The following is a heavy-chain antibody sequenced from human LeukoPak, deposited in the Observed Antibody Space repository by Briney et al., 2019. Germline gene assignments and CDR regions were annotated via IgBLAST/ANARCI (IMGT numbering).Heavy chain of an antibody. CDR3: AKDRSKWELPTYDAFDI. J-gene: IGHJ3*02. D-gene: IGHD1-26*01. Sequence: GGSLRLSCAASGFTFSSYAMSWVRPAPGKGLEWVSAISGSGGSTYYADSEKGRFTISRDNSKNTLYLQMNSLRAEDTAVYYCAKDRSKWELPTYDAFDIWGQGTMVTVSS. CDR2: ISGSGGST. CDR1: GFTFSSYA. V-gene: IGHV3-23*01.